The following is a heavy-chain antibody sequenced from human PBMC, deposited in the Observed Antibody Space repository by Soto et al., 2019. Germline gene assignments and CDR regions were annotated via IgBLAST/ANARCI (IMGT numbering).Heavy chain of an antibody. Sequence: SETLSLTCTVSGGSISSSSYYWGWIRQPPGKGLEWIGSIYYSGSTYYNPSLKSRVTISVDTSKNQFSLKLSSVTAADTAVYYCARPKARQWLADLAFDYWGQGTLVTV. CDR2: IYYSGST. CDR3: ARPKARQWLADLAFDY. CDR1: GGSISSSSYY. D-gene: IGHD6-19*01. J-gene: IGHJ4*02. V-gene: IGHV4-39*01.